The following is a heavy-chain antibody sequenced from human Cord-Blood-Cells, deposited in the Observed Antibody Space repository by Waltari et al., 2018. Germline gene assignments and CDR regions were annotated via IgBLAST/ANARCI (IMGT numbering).Heavy chain of an antibody. Sequence: QVQLVESGGGVVQPGRSLRISCAASGFTLSSYAMHWVRQAPGKGLEWVAVISYDGSNKYYADSVKGRFTISRDNSKNTLYLQMNSLRAEDTAVYYCARGGMTTNDSSFDYWGQGTLVTVSS. D-gene: IGHD2-8*01. CDR1: GFTLSSYA. CDR3: ARGGMTTNDSSFDY. CDR2: ISYDGSNK. V-gene: IGHV3-30*04. J-gene: IGHJ4*02.